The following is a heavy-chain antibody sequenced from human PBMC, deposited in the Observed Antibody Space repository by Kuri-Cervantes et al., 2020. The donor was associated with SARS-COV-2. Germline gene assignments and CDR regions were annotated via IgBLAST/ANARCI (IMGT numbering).Heavy chain of an antibody. V-gene: IGHV3-64D*06. CDR2: ISSNGGST. J-gene: IGHJ6*02. CDR3: VKTLFPYCSGGSCSTPVNPRYGMDV. Sequence: GGSLRLSCSASGFTFSSYAMHWVRQAPGKGLEYVSAISSNGGSTNYADSVKGRFTISRDNSKNTLYLQMSSLRAEDTAMYYCVKTLFPYCSGGSCSTPVNPRYGMDVWGQGTTVTVSS. D-gene: IGHD2-15*01. CDR1: GFTFSSYA.